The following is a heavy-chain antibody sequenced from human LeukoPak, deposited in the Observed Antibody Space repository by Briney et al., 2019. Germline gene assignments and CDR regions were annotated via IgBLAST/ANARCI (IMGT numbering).Heavy chain of an antibody. CDR2: IKQDGSEK. CDR1: GSTFSSYW. V-gene: IGHV3-7*01. D-gene: IGHD3-10*01. J-gene: IGHJ6*02. CDR3: ARHLRNFHLLGFGELFCGMDV. Sequence: GGSLRLSCAASGSTFSSYWMSWLRQAPGKGLEWVANIKQDGSEKYYVDSVKGRFTISRDNAKNSLYLQMNSLRAEDTAVYYCARHLRNFHLLGFGELFCGMDVWGQGTTVTVSS.